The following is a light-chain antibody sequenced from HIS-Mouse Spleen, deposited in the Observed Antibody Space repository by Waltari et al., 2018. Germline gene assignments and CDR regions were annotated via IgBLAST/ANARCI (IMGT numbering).Light chain of an antibody. Sequence: QSALTQPASVSWSPGQSITISCTGTSSDVGSYNLVSWYQQHPGKAPKLMIYEGSKRPSGVSNRFSGSKSGNTASLTISGLQAEDEADYYCCSYAGSSTYWVFGGGTKLTVL. V-gene: IGLV2-23*01. CDR3: CSYAGSSTYWV. CDR2: EGS. CDR1: SSDVGSYNL. J-gene: IGLJ3*02.